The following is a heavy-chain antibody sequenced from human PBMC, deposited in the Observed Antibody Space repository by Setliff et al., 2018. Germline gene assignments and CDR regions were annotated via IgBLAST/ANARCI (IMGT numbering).Heavy chain of an antibody. D-gene: IGHD2-8*01. CDR3: SRLVRFCTRTACQRLSGGEF. Sequence: ASVKVSCKASGYTFSDYGITWVRQAPGQGLEWMGWISAYTGNAYYTPKLHGRVTLTTDTSARTAYMELRSLSSDDTAVYYCSRLVRFCTRTACQRLSGGEFWGQGTLVTVSS. V-gene: IGHV1-18*01. J-gene: IGHJ4*02. CDR2: ISAYTGNA. CDR1: GYTFSDYG.